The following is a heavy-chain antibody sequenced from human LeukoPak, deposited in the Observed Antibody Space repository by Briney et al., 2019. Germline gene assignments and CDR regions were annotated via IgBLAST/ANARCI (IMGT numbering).Heavy chain of an antibody. CDR1: GGSVSSGGSY. Sequence: SQTLSLTCSVFGGSVSSGGSYWTWIRQRPGKGLEWIGYIYYSGFTFYSPSLKTRFFISLDTSENQVSLKVNSVTAADTAVYYCARGGFFGSGSLFDSWGQGTLVTVSS. D-gene: IGHD3-10*01. V-gene: IGHV4-31*03. J-gene: IGHJ4*02. CDR3: ARGGFFGSGSLFDS. CDR2: IYYSGFT.